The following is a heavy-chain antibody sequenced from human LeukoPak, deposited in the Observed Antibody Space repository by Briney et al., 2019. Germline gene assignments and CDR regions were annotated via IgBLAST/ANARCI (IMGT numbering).Heavy chain of an antibody. CDR2: LYYSGSS. CDR1: GGSLSSSSYY. V-gene: IGHV4-39*07. J-gene: IGHJ4*02. Sequence: SETLSLTCTVSGGSLSSSSYYWGWIRQSPGKGLEWIGSLYYSGSSYYNPSLRNRVTISVDTSKNQFSLKLSSVTAADTAVYYCARGHYSSSWYVFDYWGQGTLVTVSS. CDR3: ARGHYSSSWYVFDY. D-gene: IGHD6-13*01.